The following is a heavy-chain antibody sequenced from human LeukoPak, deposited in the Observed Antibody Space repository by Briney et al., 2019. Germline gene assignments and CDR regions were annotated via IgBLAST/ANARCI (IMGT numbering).Heavy chain of an antibody. CDR1: GFTFSSYG. Sequence: GRSLGLSCAASGFTFSSYGMHWVRQAPGKGLEWVAVISYDGSNKYYADSVKGRFTISRDNSKNTLYLQMNSLRAEDTAVYYCAQGAGYCSGGSCYSIDYWGQGPLVTVSS. D-gene: IGHD2-15*01. CDR3: AQGAGYCSGGSCYSIDY. CDR2: ISYDGSNK. J-gene: IGHJ4*02. V-gene: IGHV3-30*18.